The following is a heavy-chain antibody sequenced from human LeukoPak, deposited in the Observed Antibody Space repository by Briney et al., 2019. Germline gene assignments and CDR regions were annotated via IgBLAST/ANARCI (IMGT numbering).Heavy chain of an antibody. CDR3: ARGFPNCSSTSCPSAGDY. V-gene: IGHV6-1*01. CDR1: GDSVSSNSVT. Sequence: SQTLSLTCAISGDSVSSNSVTWNWIRQSPSRGLEWLGRTYYRSTWYNDYAVSVRGRITVNPDTSKNQFSLKLSSVTAADTAVYYCARGFPNCSSTSCPSAGDYWGQGTLVTVSS. J-gene: IGHJ4*02. CDR2: TYYRSTWYN. D-gene: IGHD2-2*01.